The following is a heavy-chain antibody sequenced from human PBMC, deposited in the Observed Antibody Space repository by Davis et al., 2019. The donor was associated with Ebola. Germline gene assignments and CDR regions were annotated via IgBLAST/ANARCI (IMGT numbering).Heavy chain of an antibody. Sequence: ASVKVSCKASGYTFSTYAMHWVRQAPGQRLEWMGWINAGNGNTKYSQKFQGRVTITRDTSASTAYMELSSLRSDDTAVYYCARDSPYSSSWSGGDYWGQGTLVTVSS. D-gene: IGHD6-13*01. CDR1: GYTFSTYA. V-gene: IGHV1-3*01. CDR2: INAGNGNT. CDR3: ARDSPYSSSWSGGDY. J-gene: IGHJ4*02.